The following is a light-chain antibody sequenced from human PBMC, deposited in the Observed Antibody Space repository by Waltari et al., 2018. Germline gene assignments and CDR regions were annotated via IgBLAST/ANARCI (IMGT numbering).Light chain of an antibody. Sequence: QSVLTQLPSASGTPGQRVTISCSGSRSNIGNNYGYWYQQLPSTAPKLLIYRNNQRPSGVPDRFSGSKSGTSASLAISGLRSEDEAEYYCAVWDDSLSGRVFGGGTKVTVL. CDR3: AVWDDSLSGRV. CDR1: RSNIGNNY. J-gene: IGLJ3*02. CDR2: RNN. V-gene: IGLV1-47*01.